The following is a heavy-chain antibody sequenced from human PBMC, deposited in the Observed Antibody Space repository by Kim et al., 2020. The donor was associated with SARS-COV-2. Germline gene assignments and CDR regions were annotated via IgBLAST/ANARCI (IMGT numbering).Heavy chain of an antibody. CDR2: INHSGST. D-gene: IGHD3-22*01. CDR1: GGSFSGYY. CDR3: ARGRYYYDSSGYSRFQH. Sequence: SETLSLTCAVYGGSFSGYYWSWIRQPPGKGLEWIGEINHSGSTNYNPSLKSRVTISVDTSKNQFSLKLSSVTAADTAVYYCARGRYYYDSSGYSRFQHWGQGTLFTVSS. V-gene: IGHV4-34*01. J-gene: IGHJ1*01.